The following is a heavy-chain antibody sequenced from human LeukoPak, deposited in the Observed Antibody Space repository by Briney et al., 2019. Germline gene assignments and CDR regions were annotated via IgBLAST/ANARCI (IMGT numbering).Heavy chain of an antibody. CDR3: ARVGNYNGDYVVLDAFDI. CDR2: ISAYNGNT. V-gene: IGHV1-18*01. CDR1: GYTFTSYG. J-gene: IGHJ3*02. D-gene: IGHD4-17*01. Sequence: ASVKVSCKASGYTFTSYGISWVRQAPGQGLEGRGWISAYNGNTNYAQKLQGRVTMTTDTSTSTAYMELRSLRSDDTAVYYCARVGNYNGDYVVLDAFDIWGQGTMVTVSS.